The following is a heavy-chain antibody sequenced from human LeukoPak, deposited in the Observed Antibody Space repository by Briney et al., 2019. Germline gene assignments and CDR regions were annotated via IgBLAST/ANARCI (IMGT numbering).Heavy chain of an antibody. V-gene: IGHV4-59*12. J-gene: IGHJ5*02. Sequence: SETLSLICTVSGASISSYYWSWIRQPPGKGLEWIGDIYYSGSIKYNPSLKSRVTMSVDTSKNQFSLKLSSVTAADTAVYYCARVPYSSSWPGFDPWGQGTLVTVSS. CDR3: ARVPYSSSWPGFDP. CDR1: GASISSYY. D-gene: IGHD6-13*01. CDR2: IYYSGSI.